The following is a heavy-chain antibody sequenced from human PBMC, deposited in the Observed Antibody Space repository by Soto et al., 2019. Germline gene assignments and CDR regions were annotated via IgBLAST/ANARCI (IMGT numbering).Heavy chain of an antibody. D-gene: IGHD5-12*01. CDR2: IYYSGST. CDR3: ARTYSGYDAGDY. Sequence: SETLSLTCTVSGGSISSYYWSWIRQPPGKGLEWIGYIYYSGSTNYNPSLKSRVTISVDTSKNQFSLKLSSVTAADTAVYYCARTYSGYDAGDYWGQGTLVTVSS. V-gene: IGHV4-59*01. J-gene: IGHJ4*02. CDR1: GGSISSYY.